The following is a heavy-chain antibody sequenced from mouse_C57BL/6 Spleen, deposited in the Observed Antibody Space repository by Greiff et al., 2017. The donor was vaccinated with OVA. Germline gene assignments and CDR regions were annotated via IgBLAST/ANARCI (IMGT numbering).Heavy chain of an antibody. Sequence: EVQLQQSGPELVKPGASVKISCKASGYTFTDYYMNWVKQSPGKSLEWIGDINPNNGGTSYNQKFKGKATLTVDKSSSTAYMELRSLTSEDSAVYYCARRYYGSSYGYFDVWGTGTTVTGSA. J-gene: IGHJ1*03. V-gene: IGHV1-26*01. CDR2: INPNNGGT. D-gene: IGHD1-1*01. CDR1: GYTFTDYY. CDR3: ARRYYGSSYGYFDV.